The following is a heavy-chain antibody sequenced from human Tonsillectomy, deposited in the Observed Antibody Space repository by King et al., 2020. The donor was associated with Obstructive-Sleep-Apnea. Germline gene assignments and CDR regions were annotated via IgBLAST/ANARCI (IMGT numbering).Heavy chain of an antibody. J-gene: IGHJ6*02. D-gene: IGHD2-2*01. V-gene: IGHV1-18*04. CDR1: GYTFTSYG. Sequence: QLVQSGAEVKKPGASVKVSCKASGYTFTSYGISWVRQAPGQGLEWMGWISAYNGNTNYAQKLQGRVTMTTDTSTSTAYMELRSLRSDDTAVYYCARADSYCISTSCYDYYGMDVWGQGTPVTVSS. CDR3: ARADSYCISTSCYDYYGMDV. CDR2: ISAYNGNT.